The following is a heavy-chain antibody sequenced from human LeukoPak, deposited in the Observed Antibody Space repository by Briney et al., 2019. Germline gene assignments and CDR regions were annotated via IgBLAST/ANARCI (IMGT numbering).Heavy chain of an antibody. D-gene: IGHD3-10*01. CDR2: INPSGGSA. CDR1: GYTFTSYY. V-gene: IGHV1-46*01. Sequence: ASVKVSCKASGYTFTSYYMHWVRQAPGQGLEWMGIINPSGGSASYAQKFQGRVTMTRNTSISTAYMELSSLRSEDTAVYYCARGRSGSYSDWGQGTLVTVSS. J-gene: IGHJ4*02. CDR3: ARGRSGSYSD.